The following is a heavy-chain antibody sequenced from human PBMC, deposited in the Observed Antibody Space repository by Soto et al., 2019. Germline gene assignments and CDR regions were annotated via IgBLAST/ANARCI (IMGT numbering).Heavy chain of an antibody. Sequence: GGSLRLSCAASGFTFSDYYMSWIRQAPGKGLEWVSYISSSSSYTNYADFVKGRFTISRDNAKNSLYLQMNSLGAEDTAVYYCARTDYGDPPSGYWGQGTLVTVSS. CDR2: ISSSSSYT. D-gene: IGHD4-17*01. CDR3: ARTDYGDPPSGY. CDR1: GFTFSDYY. V-gene: IGHV3-11*06. J-gene: IGHJ4*02.